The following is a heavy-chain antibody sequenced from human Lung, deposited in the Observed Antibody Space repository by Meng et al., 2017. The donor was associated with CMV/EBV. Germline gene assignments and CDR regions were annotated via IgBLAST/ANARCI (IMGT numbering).Heavy chain of an antibody. CDR1: GFTFNGYS. CDR3: AREESAWRYQMQLQYGWDV. Sequence: GEXXTISCAASGFTFNGYSMNWVRQAPGKGLEWFSSITSDTSDSSHIYYADSVNSSFTISRDNSKNSLYLQMNRVRAEDTAVYYCAREESAWRYQMQLQYGWDVWXRGTXVTVSS. J-gene: IGHJ6*04. CDR2: ITSDTSDSSHI. D-gene: IGHD3-16*02. V-gene: IGHV3-21*01.